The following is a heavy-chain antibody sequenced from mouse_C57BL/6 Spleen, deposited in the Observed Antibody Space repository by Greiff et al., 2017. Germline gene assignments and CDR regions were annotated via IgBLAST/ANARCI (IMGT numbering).Heavy chain of an antibody. CDR2: IYPGDGDT. Sequence: QVQLQQPGAELVKPGASVKISCKASGYAFSSYWMNWVKQRPGKGLEWIGQIYPGDGDTTYNGKVKGKATLTADKSSSPAYMQLSSLTSEDSAVYFCARDAQFAYWGQGTLVTVSA. V-gene: IGHV1-80*01. CDR1: GYAFSSYW. CDR3: ARDAQFAY. J-gene: IGHJ3*01.